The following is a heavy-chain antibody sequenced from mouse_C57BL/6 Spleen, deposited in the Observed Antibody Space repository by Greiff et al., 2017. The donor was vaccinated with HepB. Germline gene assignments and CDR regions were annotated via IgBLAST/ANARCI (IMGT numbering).Heavy chain of an antibody. CDR3: ASRYSNYEDYYAMDY. CDR2: IWTGGGT. CDR1: GFSLTSYA. D-gene: IGHD2-5*01. Sequence: VQLQESGPGLVAPSQSLSITCTVSGFSLTSYAISWVRQPPGKGLEWLGVIWTGGGTNYNSALKSRLSISKDNSKSQVFLKMNSLQTDDTARYYCASRYSNYEDYYAMDYWGQGTSVTVSS. V-gene: IGHV2-9-1*01. J-gene: IGHJ4*01.